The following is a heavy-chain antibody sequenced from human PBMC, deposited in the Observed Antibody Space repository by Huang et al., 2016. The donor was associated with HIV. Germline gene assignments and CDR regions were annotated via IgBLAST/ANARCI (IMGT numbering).Heavy chain of an antibody. CDR3: ARQVLRWFTPHHFDS. J-gene: IGHJ4*02. CDR1: GGSISDTMSNFY. V-gene: IGHV4-61*01. CDR2: IYYSGTT. D-gene: IGHD2-15*01. Sequence: QVQLQESGPGLVKPSETLSLTCTLSGGSISDTMSNFYWNWIRQPPVKDREWSVSIYYSGTTNYNSSLKSRVTMSLDMSKKRFSLRRNSVTVADTAVYFCARQVLRWFTPHHFDSWGQGTLVTVSS.